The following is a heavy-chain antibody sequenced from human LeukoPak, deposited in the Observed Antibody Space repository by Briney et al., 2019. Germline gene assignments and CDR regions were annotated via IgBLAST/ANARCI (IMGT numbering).Heavy chain of an antibody. J-gene: IGHJ3*02. Sequence: GGSLRLSCAASGFTFDDCAMHWVRQAPGKGLEWVSGISWYSGSIGYADSVKGRFTISRDNAKNSLYLQMNSLRAEDMALYYCAKDVAVAGTGAFDIWGQGTMVTVSS. CDR3: AKDVAVAGTGAFDI. CDR1: GFTFDDCA. V-gene: IGHV3-9*03. CDR2: ISWYSGSI. D-gene: IGHD6-19*01.